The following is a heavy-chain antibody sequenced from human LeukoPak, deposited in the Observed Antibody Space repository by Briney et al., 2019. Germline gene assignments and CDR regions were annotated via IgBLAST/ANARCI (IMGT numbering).Heavy chain of an antibody. CDR2: INPNSGGT. CDR1: GYTFTGFH. Sequence: ASVKVSCKASGYTFTGFHIRWVRQAPGQGLEWMGLINPNSGGTNYAQNFQGRVTMTRDTSISTAYMELIRLTSDDTAVYYCAKEGTGIDYWGQGTLVTVSS. CDR3: AKEGTGIDY. V-gene: IGHV1-2*02. D-gene: IGHD3/OR15-3a*01. J-gene: IGHJ4*02.